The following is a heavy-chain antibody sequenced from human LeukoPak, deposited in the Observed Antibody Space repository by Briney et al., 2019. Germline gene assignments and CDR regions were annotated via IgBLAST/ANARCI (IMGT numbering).Heavy chain of an antibody. V-gene: IGHV3-66*01. CDR3: ARGYCDLDY. Sequence: GGFLRLSCAAAGLTVSSNFMTWVRQAPGKGLEWVSVMYSGGRTYYADSVKARFTISRDNSKNRLYLQMNSLRAEDTAVYYCARGYCDLDYWGQGTLVTVPS. D-gene: IGHD3-22*01. CDR1: GLTVSSNF. J-gene: IGHJ4*02. CDR2: MYSGGRT.